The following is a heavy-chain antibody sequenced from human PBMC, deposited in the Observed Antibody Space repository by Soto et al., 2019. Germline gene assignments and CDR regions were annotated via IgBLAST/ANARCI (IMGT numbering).Heavy chain of an antibody. V-gene: IGHV4-61*01. D-gene: IGHD5-12*01. J-gene: IGHJ5*02. CDR2: IYYSGST. CDR1: GGSVSSGSYY. CDR3: ASTFRELRSGYDFGWFDP. Sequence: SETLSLTCTVSGGSVSSGSYYWSWIRQPPGKGLEWIGYIYYSGSTNYDPSLKSRVTISVDTSKNQFSLKLSSVTAADTAVYYCASTFRELRSGYDFGWFDPWGQGTLVTVSS.